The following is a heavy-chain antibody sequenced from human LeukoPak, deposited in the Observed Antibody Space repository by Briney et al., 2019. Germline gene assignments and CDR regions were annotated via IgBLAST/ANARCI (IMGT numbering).Heavy chain of an antibody. Sequence: GGSLRLSCAASGFTFSSYWMSWVRQAPGKGLEWVANIKQDGSEKYYADSVKCRFTISRDNYKNTRYLQMNSLRAEDTAVYYCAKDRHVAVAVPKYYFDYWGQGTLVTVSS. J-gene: IGHJ4*02. CDR1: GFTFSSYW. CDR2: IKQDGSEK. CDR3: AKDRHVAVAVPKYYFDY. V-gene: IGHV3-7*01. D-gene: IGHD6-19*01.